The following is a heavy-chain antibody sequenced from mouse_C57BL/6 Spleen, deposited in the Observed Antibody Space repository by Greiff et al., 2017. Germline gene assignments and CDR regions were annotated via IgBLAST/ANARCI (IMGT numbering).Heavy chain of an antibody. V-gene: IGHV1-59*01. J-gene: IGHJ4*01. CDR1: GYTFTSYW. CDR3: ARCYGRDYAMDY. D-gene: IGHD1-1*01. CDR2: IDPSDSYT. Sequence: QVQLQQPGAELVRPGTSVKLSCKASGYTFTSYWMHWVKQRPGQGLEWIGVIDPSDSYTNYNQKFKGKATLTVDTSSSTAYMQLSSLTSEDSAVYYCARCYGRDYAMDYWGQGTSVTVSS.